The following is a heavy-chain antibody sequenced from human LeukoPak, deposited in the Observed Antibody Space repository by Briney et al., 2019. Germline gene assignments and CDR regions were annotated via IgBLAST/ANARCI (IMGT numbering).Heavy chain of an antibody. CDR2: IYYSGST. CDR1: GGSISSSSYY. Sequence: SETLSLTCTVSGGSISSSSYYWGWIRQPPGKGLEWIGSIYYSGSTYYNPSLKSRVTISVDTSKNQFSLKLSSVTAADTAVYYCARHVLSSGYPYYFDYWGQGTLVTVSS. D-gene: IGHD3-22*01. V-gene: IGHV4-39*01. J-gene: IGHJ4*02. CDR3: ARHVLSSGYPYYFDY.